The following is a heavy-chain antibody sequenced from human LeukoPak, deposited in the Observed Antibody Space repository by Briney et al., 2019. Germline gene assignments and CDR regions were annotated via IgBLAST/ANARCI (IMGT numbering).Heavy chain of an antibody. CDR1: GGSISNYY. V-gene: IGHV4-59*12. D-gene: IGHD6-13*01. J-gene: IGHJ4*02. CDR2: IYYTGNT. CDR3: ARETQPYSSSWHRIDY. Sequence: SETLSLTCTVSGGSISNYYWSWIRQSPGKGLEWIGYIYYTGNTNYNPSLESRVIISVDTSKNQFSLKLSSVTAADTAVYYCARETQPYSSSWHRIDYWGQGTLVTVSS.